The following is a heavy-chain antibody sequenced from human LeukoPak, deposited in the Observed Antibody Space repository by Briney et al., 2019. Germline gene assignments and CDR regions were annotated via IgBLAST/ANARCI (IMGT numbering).Heavy chain of an antibody. Sequence: ASVKVSCKASGYTFTSYGISWVRQAPGQGLEWMGWINPNSGGTNYAQKFQGRVTMTRDTSISTAYMELSRLRSDDTAVYYCATLGWEPLISFDYWGQGTLVTVSS. J-gene: IGHJ4*02. V-gene: IGHV1-2*02. CDR2: INPNSGGT. CDR1: GYTFTSYG. D-gene: IGHD1-26*01. CDR3: ATLGWEPLISFDY.